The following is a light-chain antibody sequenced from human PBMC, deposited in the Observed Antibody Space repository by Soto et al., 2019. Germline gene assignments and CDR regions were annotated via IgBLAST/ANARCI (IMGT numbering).Light chain of an antibody. Sequence: IVLMQSPGTLSLSPGERATLSCRPSQSVSSSYLAWYQQKPGQAPSLLIYGPSSRATGIPDRFSGSGSGTDFSLTISRLEPQDFAVYYCQQYGSSPPLTFGQGTRLEIK. V-gene: IGKV3-20*01. CDR3: QQYGSSPPLT. CDR1: QSVSSSY. J-gene: IGKJ5*01. CDR2: GPS.